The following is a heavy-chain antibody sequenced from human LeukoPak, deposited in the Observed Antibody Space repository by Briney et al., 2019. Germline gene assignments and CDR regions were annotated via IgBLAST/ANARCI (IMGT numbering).Heavy chain of an antibody. J-gene: IGHJ4*02. CDR1: GFTFSSYW. Sequence: GGSLRLSCAATGFTFSSYWMHWVRQAPGKGLVWVSRINSDGSSTSYADSVKGRFTISRDNAKNTLYLQMNSLRAEDTAVYYCVGSGWYSTDYFDYWGQGTLVTVSS. CDR2: INSDGSST. V-gene: IGHV3-74*01. D-gene: IGHD6-19*01. CDR3: VGSGWYSTDYFDY.